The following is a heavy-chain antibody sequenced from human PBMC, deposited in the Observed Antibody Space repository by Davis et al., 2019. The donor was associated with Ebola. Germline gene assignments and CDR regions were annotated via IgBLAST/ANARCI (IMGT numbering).Heavy chain of an antibody. Sequence: GGSLRLSCAASGFTFSSFGMNWVRQAPGKGLEWVSVIYSGGKTYYADSVKGRFTISRDNAKNSLYLQMNSLRAEDTAVYYCARDRFPRVQEALGCMDVWGQGTTVTVSS. CDR2: IYSGGKT. V-gene: IGHV3-66*01. J-gene: IGHJ6*02. CDR3: ARDRFPRVQEALGCMDV. CDR1: GFTFSSFG.